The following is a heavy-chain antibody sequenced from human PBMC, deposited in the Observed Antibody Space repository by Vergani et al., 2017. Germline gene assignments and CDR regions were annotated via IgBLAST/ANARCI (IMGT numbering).Heavy chain of an antibody. V-gene: IGHV4-4*07. CDR3: ARVSLVDTAMGFDY. CDR2: IYTSGST. Sequence: GGSISSYYWSWIRQPAGKGLEWIGRIYTSGSTNYNPSLKSRVTMSVDTSKNQFSLKLSSVTAADTAVYYCARVSLVDTAMGFDYWGQGTLVTVSS. J-gene: IGHJ4*02. D-gene: IGHD5-18*01. CDR1: GGSISSYY.